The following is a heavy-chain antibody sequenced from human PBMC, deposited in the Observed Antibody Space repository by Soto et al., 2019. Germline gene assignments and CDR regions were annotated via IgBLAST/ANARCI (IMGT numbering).Heavy chain of an antibody. CDR2: IIPILNIT. D-gene: IGHD2-15*01. Sequence: QVQLVQSGAEVKKPGSSVKVSCKVSGGTFSSYTFTWVRQAPGHGLEWMGRIIPILNITNYAQKFQGRVTIIADKSTSTPDMELSSLRSEDTAVYYCAREAGAGTVVYYYMDVWGKGTTVTVSS. V-gene: IGHV1-69*08. CDR3: AREAGAGTVVYYYMDV. J-gene: IGHJ6*03. CDR1: GGTFSSYT.